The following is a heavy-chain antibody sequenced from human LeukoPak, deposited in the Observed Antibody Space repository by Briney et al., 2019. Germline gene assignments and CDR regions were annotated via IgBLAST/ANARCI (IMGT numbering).Heavy chain of an antibody. D-gene: IGHD3/OR15-3a*01. Sequence: GGSLRLSCAASGFIVSHNYMTWVRQAPGKGLEWVAVISYDGSNKYYADSVKGRFTISRDNSKNTLYLQMNSLRAEDTAVYYCAKEEESGLVLDYWGQGTLVTVSS. V-gene: IGHV3-30*18. CDR3: AKEEESGLVLDY. CDR1: GFIVSHNY. J-gene: IGHJ4*02. CDR2: ISYDGSNK.